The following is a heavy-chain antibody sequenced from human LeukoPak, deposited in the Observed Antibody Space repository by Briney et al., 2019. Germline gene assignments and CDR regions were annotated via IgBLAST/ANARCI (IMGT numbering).Heavy chain of an antibody. CDR1: GGSVSSGSYY. V-gene: IGHV4-61*01. D-gene: IGHD3-3*01. CDR2: IYYSGST. CDR3: ARGITYYDFWSGYYTGGYFDY. Sequence: SETLSLTCTVSGGSVSSGSYYWSWIRQPPGKGLEWIGYIYYSGSTNYNPSLKSRVTISVDTSKNQFSLKLSSVTAADTAVYYCARGITYYDFWSGYYTGGYFDYWGQGTLVTVSS. J-gene: IGHJ4*02.